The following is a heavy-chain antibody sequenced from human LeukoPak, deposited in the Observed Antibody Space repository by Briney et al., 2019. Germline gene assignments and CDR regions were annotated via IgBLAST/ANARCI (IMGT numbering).Heavy chain of an antibody. Sequence: GGSLRLFCAASGFTFSSYAMTWVRQAPGKGLEWVSGISGSGGSTYYADSVKGRFTISRDNSKNTLYVQMNSLRAEDTAVYYCAKSDYYDSSGYYYGSDYWGQGTLVTVSS. CDR1: GFTFSSYA. J-gene: IGHJ4*02. D-gene: IGHD3-22*01. CDR2: ISGSGGST. V-gene: IGHV3-23*01. CDR3: AKSDYYDSSGYYYGSDY.